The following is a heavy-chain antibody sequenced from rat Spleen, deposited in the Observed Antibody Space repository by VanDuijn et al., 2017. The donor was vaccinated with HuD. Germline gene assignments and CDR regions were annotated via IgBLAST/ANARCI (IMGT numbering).Heavy chain of an antibody. J-gene: IGHJ3*01. D-gene: IGHD1-11*01. V-gene: IGHV5S13*01. CDR2: ISSGGDNT. CDR3: ARHGGLRNWFAY. Sequence: EVHLVESDGGSVQPGRSLRLSCTASGFTFSDYDMAWVRQAPTKGLEWIASISSGGDNTYYRDSVKGRFTVSRDDAKSTQYLQMDSPRSEDTATYYCARHGGLRNWFAYWGQGTLVTVSS. CDR1: GFTFSDYD.